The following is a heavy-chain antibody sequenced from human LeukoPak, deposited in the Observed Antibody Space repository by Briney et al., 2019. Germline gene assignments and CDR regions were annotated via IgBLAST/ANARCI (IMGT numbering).Heavy chain of an antibody. D-gene: IGHD3-16*01. CDR3: ARTPRGEPDDAFDI. CDR2: IRYDGSNK. V-gene: IGHV3-30*02. Sequence: GGSLRLSCAASGFTFSSYGMHWVRQAPGKGLEWVAFIRYDGSNKYYADSVKGRFTISRDNSKNTLYLQMNSLRAEDTAVYYCARTPRGEPDDAFDIWGQGTMVTVSS. CDR1: GFTFSSYG. J-gene: IGHJ3*02.